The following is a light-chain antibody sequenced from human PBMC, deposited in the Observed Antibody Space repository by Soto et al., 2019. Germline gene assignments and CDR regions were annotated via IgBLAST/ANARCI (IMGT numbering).Light chain of an antibody. CDR2: DVR. CDR1: SSDVGGYNS. CDR3: SSYTRNRSVV. Sequence: QSALTQPASVSGSPGQSITISCTGTSSDVGGYNSVSWYQQHPGKAPKLMIYDVRNRPSGVSNRFSGSKSGNTASLTISGLQVEDEADYYCSSYTRNRSVVFGGGTKLTVL. V-gene: IGLV2-14*01. J-gene: IGLJ2*01.